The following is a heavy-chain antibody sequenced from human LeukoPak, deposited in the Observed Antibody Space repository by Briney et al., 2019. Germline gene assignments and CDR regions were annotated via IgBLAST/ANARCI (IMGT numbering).Heavy chain of an antibody. CDR3: ARDPPMYYYDSSGYYHPFDY. CDR2: INHRGST. D-gene: IGHD3-22*01. CDR1: GGSFSGYY. J-gene: IGHJ4*02. V-gene: IGHV4-34*01. Sequence: SETLSLTCAVYGGSFSGYYWSWIRQPPGKGLEWIGEINHRGSTNYNPSLKSRVTISVDTSKNQFSLKLSSVTAADTAVYYCARDPPMYYYDSSGYYHPFDYWGQGTLVTVSS.